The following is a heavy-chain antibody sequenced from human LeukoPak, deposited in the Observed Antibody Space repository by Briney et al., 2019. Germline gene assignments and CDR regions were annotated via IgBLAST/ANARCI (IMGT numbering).Heavy chain of an antibody. D-gene: IGHD2-8*02. CDR1: GVSLSIYY. CDR2: IYHSGRS. V-gene: IGHV4-59*06. J-gene: IGHJ4*02. CDR3: ARDQVECTGGTCQSRVGFDF. Sequence: SETLSLTCTVSGVSLSIYYWSWIRQHPGRGLEWIGYIYHSGRSYYNPSLKSRITMSVDTSKNQFSLNLSSVTAADTAVYYCARDQVECTGGTCQSRVGFDFWGQGTLVTVSS.